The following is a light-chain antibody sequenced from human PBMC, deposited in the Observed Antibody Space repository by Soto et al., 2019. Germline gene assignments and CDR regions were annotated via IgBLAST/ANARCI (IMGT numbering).Light chain of an antibody. CDR1: SSNIGSNT. CDR2: TNN. CDR3: AAWDYSLNAWV. V-gene: IGLV1-44*01. Sequence: QSVLTQPPSASGTPGQRVTISCSGISSNIGSNTVNWYQQLPGTAPKLLIYTNNQRPSGVPDRFSGSKSGTSASLAISGLQSEDETDYYCAAWDYSLNAWVFGGVTKLTVL. J-gene: IGLJ3*02.